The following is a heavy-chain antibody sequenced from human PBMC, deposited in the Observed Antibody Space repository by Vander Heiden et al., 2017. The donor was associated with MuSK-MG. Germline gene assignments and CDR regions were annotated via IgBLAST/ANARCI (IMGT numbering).Heavy chain of an antibody. J-gene: IGHJ4*02. CDR3: ARERGIAVAGTGEGFDY. D-gene: IGHD6-19*01. CDR2: IGYEGSNK. V-gene: IGHV3-33*08. CDR1: GFTFRSYG. Sequence: QVQLVESGGGVVQPGRSPRLSCAASGFTFRSYGRAGVGKAPGKGLEWGAGIGYEGSNKYYADSGKGRFTISRDNSKNTLYLQMNSLRAEDTAVYYCARERGIAVAGTGEGFDYWGQGTLVTVSS.